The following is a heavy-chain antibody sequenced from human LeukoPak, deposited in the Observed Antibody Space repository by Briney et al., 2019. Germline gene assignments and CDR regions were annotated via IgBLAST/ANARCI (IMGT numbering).Heavy chain of an antibody. CDR2: FDPEDGET. V-gene: IGHV1-24*01. CDR1: GYTLTELS. J-gene: IGHJ4*02. CDR3: ARDQRRYGVAPYYFDY. Sequence: ASVKVSCKVSGYTLTELSMHWVRQAPGKGLEWMGGFDPEDGETIYAQKFQGRVTMTEDTSTDTAYMELRSLRSDDTAVYYCARDQRRYGVAPYYFDYWGQGTLVTVSS. D-gene: IGHD3-10*01.